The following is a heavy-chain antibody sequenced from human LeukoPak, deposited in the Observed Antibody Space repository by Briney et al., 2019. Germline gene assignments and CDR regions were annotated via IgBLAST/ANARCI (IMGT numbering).Heavy chain of an antibody. V-gene: IGHV3-30*18. CDR3: AKDHYYYGSGFDY. CDR1: GFTFRSYG. CDR2: ISYDGTNT. J-gene: IGHJ4*02. D-gene: IGHD3-10*01. Sequence: GGSLRLSCAASGFTFRSYGIHWVRQAPGKGLEWVAVISYDGTNTFYADSVKGRFTVPRDNSENTVYLQMNSLRAEDTAVYYCAKDHYYYGSGFDYWGQGTLVTVSS.